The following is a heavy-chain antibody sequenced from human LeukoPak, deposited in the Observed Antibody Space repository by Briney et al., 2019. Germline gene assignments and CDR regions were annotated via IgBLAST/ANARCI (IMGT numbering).Heavy chain of an antibody. D-gene: IGHD2-15*01. Sequence: GGSLRLSCAASGFTFSSYSMNWVRQAPGKGLECVSSISSSSSYIYYADSVKGRFTISRDNAKNSLYLQMNSLRAEDTAVYYCARDNAPENCSGGSCYWFWGYYYYYYMDVWGKGTTVTVSS. J-gene: IGHJ6*03. V-gene: IGHV3-21*01. CDR3: ARDNAPENCSGGSCYWFWGYYYYYYMDV. CDR1: GFTFSSYS. CDR2: ISSSSSYI.